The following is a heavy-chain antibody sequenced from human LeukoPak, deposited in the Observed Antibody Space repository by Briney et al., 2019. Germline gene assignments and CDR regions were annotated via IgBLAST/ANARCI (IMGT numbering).Heavy chain of an antibody. J-gene: IGHJ4*02. CDR2: IHPNDGSS. Sequence: GESLKISCKASGYSFASYWIGWVRQMSGKGLEWMAIIHPNDGSSIYSPSFEGQVTISADKSNNTAYLQWSSLKASDTAMYYCARRYCSSAVCYTFDFWGQGTLVTVSS. CDR1: GYSFASYW. D-gene: IGHD2-8*01. V-gene: IGHV5-51*01. CDR3: ARRYCSSAVCYTFDF.